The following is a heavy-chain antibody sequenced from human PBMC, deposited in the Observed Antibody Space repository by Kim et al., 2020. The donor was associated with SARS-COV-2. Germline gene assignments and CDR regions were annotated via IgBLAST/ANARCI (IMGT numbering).Heavy chain of an antibody. CDR3: AIGANRQAFDY. Sequence: SETLSLTCTVSGGSISSYYWSWIRQPPGKGLEWLGFIYYSGRTNYNPALKSRVPISVDTSKNQFSLKLSSVTAADTAVYYCAIGANRQAFDYWGQGTLVTVSS. J-gene: IGHJ4*02. D-gene: IGHD2-8*01. CDR1: GGSISSYY. CDR2: IYYSGRT. V-gene: IGHV4-59*01.